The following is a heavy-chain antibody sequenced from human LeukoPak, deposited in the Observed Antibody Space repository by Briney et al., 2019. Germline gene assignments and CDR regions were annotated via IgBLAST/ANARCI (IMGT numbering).Heavy chain of an antibody. CDR1: GGSISRYY. CDR3: AKTAKYYYGSETYYFFEY. V-gene: IGHV4-59*01. CDR2: ISYTGST. Sequence: SETLSLTCTVSGGSISRYYWSWIRQHPGNGLEWIGYISYTGSTTYNSSLKSRVTISLETSQNQFSLKLTSVTPADTAVYYCAKTAKYYYGSETYYFFEYWGQGTLVTVSS. J-gene: IGHJ4*02. D-gene: IGHD3-10*01.